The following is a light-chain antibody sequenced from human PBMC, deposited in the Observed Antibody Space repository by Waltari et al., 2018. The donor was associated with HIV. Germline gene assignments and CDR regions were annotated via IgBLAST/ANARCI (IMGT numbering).Light chain of an antibody. Sequence: QSVLTQPHSASATTGQRVTISCSGSSFNIGRNTVSWYQQPPGTAPKLLIYTNEQRPSGVPDRFSGSKSGTSASLAISGLQSGDEADYYCATWDDSLNGLIFGGGTKLSVL. J-gene: IGLJ2*01. CDR1: SFNIGRNT. CDR3: ATWDDSLNGLI. V-gene: IGLV1-44*01. CDR2: TNE.